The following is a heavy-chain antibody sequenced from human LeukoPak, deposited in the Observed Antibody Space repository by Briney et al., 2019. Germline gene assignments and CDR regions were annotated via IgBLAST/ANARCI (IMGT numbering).Heavy chain of an antibody. CDR3: ATIKRGNIFGYYDF. Sequence: SETLSLTCAVSGASMNTHYWSWIRQPPGKGLEWIGYMLDTVTTKDNPSLKSRFTLSADTSKNQFSLRLTSVTAADTAVYYCATIKRGNIFGYYDFWGQGIPVTVSS. CDR2: MLDTVTT. CDR1: GASMNTHY. J-gene: IGHJ4*02. V-gene: IGHV4-59*11. D-gene: IGHD5-18*01.